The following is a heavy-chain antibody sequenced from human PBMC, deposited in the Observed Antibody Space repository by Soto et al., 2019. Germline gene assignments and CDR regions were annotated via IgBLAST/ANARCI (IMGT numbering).Heavy chain of an antibody. CDR2: ISYDGSNK. Sequence: QVQLVESGGGVVQPGRSLRLSCAASGFTFSSYAMHWVRQAPGKGLEWVAVISYDGSNKYYADSVKGRFTISRDNSKNTLYLQMTSLRAEATAVYYCARAKVGTTVTPFFDYWGQGTLVTVSS. CDR1: GFTFSSYA. V-gene: IGHV3-30-3*01. D-gene: IGHD4-17*01. CDR3: ARAKVGTTVTPFFDY. J-gene: IGHJ4*02.